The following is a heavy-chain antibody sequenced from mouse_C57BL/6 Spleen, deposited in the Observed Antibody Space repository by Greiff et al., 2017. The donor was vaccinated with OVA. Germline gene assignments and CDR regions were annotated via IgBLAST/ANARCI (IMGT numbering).Heavy chain of an antibody. V-gene: IGHV1-81*01. D-gene: IGHD2-1*01. J-gene: IGHJ2*01. CDR3: ARYGNYENYFDY. Sequence: QVHVKQSGAELARPGASVKLSCKASGYTFTSYGISWVKQRTGQGLEWIGEIYPRSGNTYYNEKFKGKATLTADKSSSTAYMEFRSLTSEDSAVYFCARYGNYENYFDYWGQGTTLTVSS. CDR1: GYTFTSYG. CDR2: IYPRSGNT.